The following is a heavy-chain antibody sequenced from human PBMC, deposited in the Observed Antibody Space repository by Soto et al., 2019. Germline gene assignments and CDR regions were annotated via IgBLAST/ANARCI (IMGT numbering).Heavy chain of an antibody. V-gene: IGHV4-30-4*01. CDR3: SRRAPAARGGGMDV. Sequence: QVHLQESGPGLVKPSQTLSLTCTVSGGSITSGDYFWSWIRQPPGKGLEWIGYIYNTGSTYYNPSPQSRVTISVDTSKNQLSLELRSVTAADTAVYYCSRRAPAARGGGMDVWGQGTTVSVSS. CDR1: GGSITSGDYF. D-gene: IGHD6-6*01. J-gene: IGHJ6*02. CDR2: IYNTGST.